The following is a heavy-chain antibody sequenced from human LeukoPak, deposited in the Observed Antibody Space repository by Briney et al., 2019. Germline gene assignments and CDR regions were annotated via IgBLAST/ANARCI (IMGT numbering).Heavy chain of an antibody. V-gene: IGHV1-46*01. D-gene: IGHD3-16*01. Sequence: ASVKVSCKASGYTFTSYYMHWVRQAPGQGLEWMGIINPSGGSTSYAQKFQGRVTITADESTSTAYMELSSLRSDDTAVYYCARGSSYGFSMGYWGQGTLVTVSS. J-gene: IGHJ4*02. CDR1: GYTFTSYY. CDR2: INPSGGST. CDR3: ARGSSYGFSMGY.